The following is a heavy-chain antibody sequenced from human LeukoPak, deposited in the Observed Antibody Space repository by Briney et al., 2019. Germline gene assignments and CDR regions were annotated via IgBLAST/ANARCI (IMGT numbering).Heavy chain of an antibody. CDR1: GFTFRSYW. V-gene: IGHV3-74*01. Sequence: GSLRLSCAASGFTFRSYWMHWVRQAPGKGLVWVSRINSDGSSTSYADSVKGRFTISRDNAKNTLYLQMNSLRAEDTAVYYCARDRGGSYDPYFDYWGQGTLVTVSS. J-gene: IGHJ4*02. CDR2: INSDGSST. D-gene: IGHD1-26*01. CDR3: ARDRGGSYDPYFDY.